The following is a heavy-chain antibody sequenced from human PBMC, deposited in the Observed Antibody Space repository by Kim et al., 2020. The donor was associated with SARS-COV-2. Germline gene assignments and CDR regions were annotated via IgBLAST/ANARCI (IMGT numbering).Heavy chain of an antibody. Sequence: SETLSLTCTVSGGSISSYYWSWIRQPPGQGLEWIGYIYYSGSTNYNPSLKSRVTISVDTSKNQFSLKLSSVTAADTAVYYCARSILGYYDILTGCSWDYYYYMDVWGKGTTVTVSS. CDR1: GGSISSYY. D-gene: IGHD3-9*01. V-gene: IGHV4-59*01. CDR3: ARSILGYYDILTGCSWDYYYYMDV. J-gene: IGHJ6*03. CDR2: IYYSGST.